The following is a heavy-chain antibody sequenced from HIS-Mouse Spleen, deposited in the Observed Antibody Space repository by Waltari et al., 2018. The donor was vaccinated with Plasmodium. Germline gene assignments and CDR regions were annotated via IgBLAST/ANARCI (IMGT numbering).Heavy chain of an antibody. D-gene: IGHD1-26*01. CDR1: GYTFSRSG. J-gene: IGHJ4*02. Sequence: QVQLVQSGAEGKRPGASVKVSCKASGYTFSRSGFSWVRPAPGQGLEWMGWVSGYNGNTNYAQKVQGRVTMTTDTSTSTAYMELRSLRSDDTAVYYCARLLPWVHGHFDYWGQGTLVTVSS. CDR2: VSGYNGNT. V-gene: IGHV1-18*01. CDR3: ARLLPWVHGHFDY.